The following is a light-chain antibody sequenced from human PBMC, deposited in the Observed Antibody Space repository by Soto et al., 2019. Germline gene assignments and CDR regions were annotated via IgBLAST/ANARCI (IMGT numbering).Light chain of an antibody. CDR1: QSINID. Sequence: EIVMAQSPATLSVSPGETTSLSCRASQSINIDVAWYQQKVGQNPRLLIHGASTRATGIAARFSGSGSGTEFNPTISGLQSEDFATYECQQYNNWTVTFGGGTKVDIK. J-gene: IGKJ4*01. CDR3: QQYNNWTVT. V-gene: IGKV3D-15*01. CDR2: GAS.